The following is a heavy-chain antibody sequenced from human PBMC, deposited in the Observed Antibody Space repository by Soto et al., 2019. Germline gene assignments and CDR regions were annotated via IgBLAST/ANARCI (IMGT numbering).Heavy chain of an antibody. CDR3: ARDDSEAVTYFYYYGIDV. CDR1: GFSFSDYD. CDR2: ISSGGDTI. Sequence: PGGSLRLSCAASGFSFSDYDMNWVRQAPGEGLEWVSHISSGGDTIYYADSVRGRFTISRDNATNSLYLQMNGLRAEDTALYYCARDDSEAVTYFYYYGIDVWGQGTTVTVS. D-gene: IGHD2-15*01. V-gene: IGHV3-48*03. J-gene: IGHJ6*02.